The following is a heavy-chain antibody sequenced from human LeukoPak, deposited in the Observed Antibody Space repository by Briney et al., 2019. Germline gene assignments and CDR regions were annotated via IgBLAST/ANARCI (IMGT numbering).Heavy chain of an antibody. Sequence: SETLSLTCTVSGGSISSYYWSWIRQPPGKGLEWIGYIYYSGSTNYNPSLKSRVTISVDTSKNQFSLKLSSVTAADTDVYYCASGDTPMVEDYWGQGTLVTVSS. J-gene: IGHJ4*02. CDR1: GGSISSYY. CDR2: IYYSGST. D-gene: IGHD5-18*01. V-gene: IGHV4-59*01. CDR3: ASGDTPMVEDY.